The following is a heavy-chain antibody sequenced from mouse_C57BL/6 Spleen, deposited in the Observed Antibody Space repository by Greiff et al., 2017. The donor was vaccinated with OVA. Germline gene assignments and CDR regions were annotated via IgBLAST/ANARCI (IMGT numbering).Heavy chain of an antibody. Sequence: QVQLQQPGAELVRPGSSVKLSCKASGYTFTSYWMHWVKQRPIQGLEWIGNIDPSDSETHYNQKFKDKATLTVDKSSSTAYMQLSSLTSEDSAVYYCAREKLGPPFDYWGQGTTLTVSS. CDR2: IDPSDSET. V-gene: IGHV1-52*01. CDR3: AREKLGPPFDY. CDR1: GYTFTSYW. J-gene: IGHJ2*01. D-gene: IGHD4-1*01.